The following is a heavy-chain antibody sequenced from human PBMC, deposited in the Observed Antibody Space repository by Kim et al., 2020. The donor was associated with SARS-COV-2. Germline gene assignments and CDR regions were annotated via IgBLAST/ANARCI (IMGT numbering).Heavy chain of an antibody. CDR1: GFTFSSYA. D-gene: IGHD2-2*01. J-gene: IGHJ3*02. V-gene: IGHV3-23*01. CDR3: ARGPGECSSTSWHDAFPI. CDR2: ISGSGGST. Sequence: GGSLRLSCAASGFTFSSYAMSWVRQAPGRGLEWVAGISGSGGSTFYADSVKGRFTVSRDNSKNTLYMQMNSLRAEDTAVYYCARGPGECSSTSWHDAFPIWGQGRMVTVSS.